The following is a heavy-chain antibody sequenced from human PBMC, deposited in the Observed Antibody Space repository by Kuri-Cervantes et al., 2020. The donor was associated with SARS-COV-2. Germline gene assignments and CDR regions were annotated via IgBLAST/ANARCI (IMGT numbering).Heavy chain of an antibody. CDR2: INWDGGST. CDR1: GFTFDDYG. Sequence: GESLKISCAASGFTFDDYGMSWVRQAPGKGLEWVSGINWDGGSTGYADSVKGRFTISRDNAKNSLYLQMNSLRAEDTALYYCARAAFYYYYYYMDVWGKGTTVTVSS. CDR3: ARAAFYYYYYYMDV. J-gene: IGHJ6*03. V-gene: IGHV3-20*04.